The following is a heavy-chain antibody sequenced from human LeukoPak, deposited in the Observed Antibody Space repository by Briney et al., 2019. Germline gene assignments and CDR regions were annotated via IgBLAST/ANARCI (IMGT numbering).Heavy chain of an antibody. CDR1: GYTFTSYD. D-gene: IGHD3-10*01. V-gene: IGHV1-8*03. Sequence: ASVKVSCKASGYTFTSYDINWVRQATGQGLEWMGWMNPNSGNTGYAQKFQGRVTITRNTSINTAYMELSSLRSEDTAVYYCARVGTMVRGVTKPRNYYFDYWGQGTLVTVSS. CDR2: MNPNSGNT. CDR3: ARVGTMVRGVTKPRNYYFDY. J-gene: IGHJ4*02.